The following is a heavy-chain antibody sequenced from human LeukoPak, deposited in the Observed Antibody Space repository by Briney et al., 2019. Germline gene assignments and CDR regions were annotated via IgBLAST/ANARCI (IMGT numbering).Heavy chain of an antibody. J-gene: IGHJ4*02. Sequence: SETLSLTCAVYGGSFSGYYWSWIRQPPGKGLEWIGEINHSGSTNYNPSLKSRVTISVDTSKNQFSLKLSPVTAADTAVYYCARGGRSSGWYFVFDYWGQGTLVTVSS. D-gene: IGHD6-19*01. CDR3: ARGGRSSGWYFVFDY. CDR2: INHSGST. CDR1: GGSFSGYY. V-gene: IGHV4-34*01.